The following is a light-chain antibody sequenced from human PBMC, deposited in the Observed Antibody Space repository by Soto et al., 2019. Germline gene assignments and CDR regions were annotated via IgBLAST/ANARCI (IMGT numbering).Light chain of an antibody. J-gene: IGLJ1*01. CDR1: SSDVGGYNH. V-gene: IGLV2-14*01. CDR2: DVS. CDR3: RSYTSGSTPDV. Sequence: QSALTQPASVSGSPGQSITISCTGTSSDVGGYNHVSWYQQHPGKAPKLMIYDVSNRPSGVSNRFSGSKSGNTASLTISGLQDEDEAAYYCRSYTSGSTPDVFGTGTKLTVL.